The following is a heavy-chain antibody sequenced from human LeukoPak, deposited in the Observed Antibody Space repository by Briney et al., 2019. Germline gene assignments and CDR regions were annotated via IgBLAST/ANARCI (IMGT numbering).Heavy chain of an antibody. V-gene: IGHV1-18*01. Sequence: GASVKVSCKASGYTFTSYGISWVRQAPGQGLEWMGWISAYNGNTNYAQKLQGRVTMTTDTSTSTAYMELRSLRSDDTAVYYCARETSFYDILIGLYIWGQGTMVTVSS. J-gene: IGHJ3*02. D-gene: IGHD3-9*01. CDR3: ARETSFYDILIGLYI. CDR2: ISAYNGNT. CDR1: GYTFTSYG.